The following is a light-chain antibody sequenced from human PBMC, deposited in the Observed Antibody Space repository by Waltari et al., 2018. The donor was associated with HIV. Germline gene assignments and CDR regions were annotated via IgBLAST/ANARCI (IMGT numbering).Light chain of an antibody. CDR2: RNT. J-gene: IGLJ3*02. Sequence: QAGLTQPPSVSKASRQTATLTCTGNSNNVDYQGAAWLQQHPGHPPKLLSYRNTNRPAGISERFSASRSGNTTSLTIAGLQPEDEADYYCSAWDFSLGAWVFGGGTKLTVL. V-gene: IGLV10-54*04. CDR1: SNNVDYQG. CDR3: SAWDFSLGAWV.